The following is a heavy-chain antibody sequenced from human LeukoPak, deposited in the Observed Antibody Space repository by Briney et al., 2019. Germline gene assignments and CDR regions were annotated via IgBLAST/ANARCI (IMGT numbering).Heavy chain of an antibody. CDR3: ARRYISNGDCLDY. Sequence: ASVKVSCKASGYTFSTYGISWVRQAPGQGLEWMGWITVYNGDTNYAQKLQGRVTMTTDTSTSTAYMELRSLRSDDTAVYYCARRYISNGDCLDYWGQGTLVTVSS. V-gene: IGHV1-18*01. CDR2: ITVYNGDT. J-gene: IGHJ4*02. D-gene: IGHD3-3*02. CDR1: GYTFSTYG.